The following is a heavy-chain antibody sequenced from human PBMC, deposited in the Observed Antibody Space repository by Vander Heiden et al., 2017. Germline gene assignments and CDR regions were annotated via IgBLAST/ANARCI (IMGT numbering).Heavy chain of an antibody. V-gene: IGHV3-23*01. D-gene: IGHD3-22*01. Sequence: EVQLLESGGGLVQPGGSLSLSCVGSGFTFSSYAMSWVRQAPGKGLEWVSVMSGSGGSTYYADSVKGRFTLSRDGSKNMLYLQMNSLRAEDTAVYYCAKSITMTVVGAFDIWGQGTMVTVSS. J-gene: IGHJ3*02. CDR2: MSGSGGST. CDR1: GFTFSSYA. CDR3: AKSITMTVVGAFDI.